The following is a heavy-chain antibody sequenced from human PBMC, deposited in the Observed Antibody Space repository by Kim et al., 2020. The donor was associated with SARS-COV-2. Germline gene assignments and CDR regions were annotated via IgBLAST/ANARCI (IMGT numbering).Heavy chain of an antibody. CDR3: TRALEY. CDR2: ISSDGSQK. V-gene: IGHV3-7*01. J-gene: IGHJ4*02. CDR1: GFIFSNSW. Sequence: GGSLRLSCAASGFIFSNSWMTWVRQAPGKGLEWVATISSDGSQKYYVDSVKGRFTISRDNSENSLYLQMNSLRAEDTAIYYCTRALEYSGQGTLVTVSS.